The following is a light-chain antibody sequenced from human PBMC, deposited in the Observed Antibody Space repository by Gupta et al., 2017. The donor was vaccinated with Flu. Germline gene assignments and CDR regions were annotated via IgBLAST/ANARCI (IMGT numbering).Light chain of an antibody. CDR3: MQSLQTPT. J-gene: IGKJ5*01. CDR1: QSLLHSNGYNY. V-gene: IGKV2-28*01. CDR2: LGS. Sequence: DLVMTQSPLSLPVTPGEPASISCRSSQSLLHSNGYNYLDWYLQKPGQSPQLLIYLGSNRASGVPDRFSGSGSGTDFTLKNSRAEAEDGGVYYGMQSLQTPTFGQGTRLEIK.